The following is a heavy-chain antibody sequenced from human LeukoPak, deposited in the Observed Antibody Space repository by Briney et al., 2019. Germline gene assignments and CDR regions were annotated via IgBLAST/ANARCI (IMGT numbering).Heavy chain of an antibody. V-gene: IGHV1-46*01. CDR1: GYTFTSYY. Sequence: ASVKVSCKASGYTFTSYYMHWVRQAPGQGLEWMGIINPSDGSTSYAQKFQGRVTMTRDMSTSTVYMELSSLRSEDTAVYYCARDGGTGYYYMDVWGKGTTVTVSS. J-gene: IGHJ6*03. CDR2: INPSDGST. D-gene: IGHD3-16*01. CDR3: ARDGGTGYYYMDV.